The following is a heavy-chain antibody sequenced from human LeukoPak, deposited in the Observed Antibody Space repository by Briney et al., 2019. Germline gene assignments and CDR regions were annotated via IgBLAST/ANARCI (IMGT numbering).Heavy chain of an antibody. Sequence: SETLSLTCAVYGGSFSGYYWSWIRQPPGKGLEWIGDIYYSGSTNYNPSLKSRLTIFVDTSNNQFSFKLSPVIAADTAVYYYGGVMYIAPRYGSAVYYYDYMHVWGKGTTVTISS. J-gene: IGHJ6*03. CDR2: IYYSGST. D-gene: IGHD3-10*01. V-gene: IGHV4-34*01. CDR1: GGSFSGYY. CDR3: GGVMYIAPRYGSAVYYYDYMHV.